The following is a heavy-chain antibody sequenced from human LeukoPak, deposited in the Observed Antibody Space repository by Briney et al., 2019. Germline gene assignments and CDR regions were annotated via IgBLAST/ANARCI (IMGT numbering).Heavy chain of an antibody. J-gene: IGHJ4*02. D-gene: IGHD3-16*01. CDR2: ISSDGGST. V-gene: IGHV3-64D*06. CDR3: VKDLRVGGDY. Sequence: PGGSLTLSCSASGFTFSNYPMYWVRQAPGKGLEYVSAISSDGGSTYYADSAKGRFTISRDNSKNTLYLQMSSLRAEDTAVYYCVKDLRVGGDYWGQGTLVTVSS. CDR1: GFTFSNYP.